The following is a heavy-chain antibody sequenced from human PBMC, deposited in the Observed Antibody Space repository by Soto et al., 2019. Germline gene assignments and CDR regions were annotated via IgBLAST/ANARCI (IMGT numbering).Heavy chain of an antibody. V-gene: IGHV5-51*01. CDR3: ARDYNSCLAVHPYYFDL. Sequence: GGSLKISCKGSGYTFTSYWIGWVRQMPGKGLEFMGIIFPRHFDTRYNPPFQGHVTISVVKSISTAYLQWSNLKVSGTAINYWARDYNSCLAVHPYYFDLWGQGTLVTVSS. CDR1: GYTFTSYW. J-gene: IGHJ4*02. CDR2: IFPRHFDT. D-gene: IGHD1-20*01.